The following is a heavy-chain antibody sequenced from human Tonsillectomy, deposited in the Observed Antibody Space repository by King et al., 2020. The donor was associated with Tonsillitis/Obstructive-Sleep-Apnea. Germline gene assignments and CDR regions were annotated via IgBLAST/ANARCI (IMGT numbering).Heavy chain of an antibody. CDR1: GYTFTGYY. J-gene: IGHJ4*02. V-gene: IGHV1-2*06. Sequence: VQLVESGAEVKKPGASVKVSCKASGYTFTGYYMHWVRQAPGQGLEWMGRIKPNSGGTNYAQKFQGRVTMTRDTSISTAYMELSRLRSDDTAVYYCARDSCSGSCYRTYYFDYWGQGTLVTVSS. D-gene: IGHD2-15*01. CDR3: ARDSCSGSCYRTYYFDY. CDR2: IKPNSGGT.